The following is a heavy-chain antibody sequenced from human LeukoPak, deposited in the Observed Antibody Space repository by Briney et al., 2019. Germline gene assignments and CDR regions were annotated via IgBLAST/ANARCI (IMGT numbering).Heavy chain of an antibody. V-gene: IGHV3-23*01. CDR1: GFSFSSYA. CDR2: ISDGGGRT. Sequence: GGSLRLSCAASGFSFSSYAVSWVRQAPGKGLEWVSGISDGGGRTYYADSVKGRLTISRDDSKNTLYLQMNSLRAEDTAVYYCAKVQLGIGVDYWGQGTLVTVSS. CDR3: AKVQLGIGVDY. J-gene: IGHJ4*02. D-gene: IGHD7-27*01.